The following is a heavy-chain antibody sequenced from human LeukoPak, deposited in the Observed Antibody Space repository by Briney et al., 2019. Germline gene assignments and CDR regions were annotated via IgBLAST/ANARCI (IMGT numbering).Heavy chain of an antibody. J-gene: IGHJ4*02. V-gene: IGHV3-7*01. CDR1: GFTFRNYW. CDR2: IKPDGSEK. D-gene: IGHD6-13*01. CDR3: ARNDVAAAGDY. Sequence: GGSLRLSCEVTGFTFRNYWMTWVRQAPGRGLEWVANIKPDGSEKNYVDSVKGRFTISRDDAKNSLFLQMNSLRPEDTAVYFCARNDVAAAGDYWGRGTLVTVSS.